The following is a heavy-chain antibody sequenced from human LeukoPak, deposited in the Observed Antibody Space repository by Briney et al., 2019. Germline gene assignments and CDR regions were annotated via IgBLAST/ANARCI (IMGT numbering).Heavy chain of an antibody. D-gene: IGHD4-17*01. Sequence: PGGSLRLSCAASGFTFSSYDMHWVRQATGKGLEWVSAIGTAGDTYYPGSVKGRFTISRENAKNSLYLQINSRRAEDTAVYYCARAMGTVTTSRFDPWGQRNLVTVSS. V-gene: IGHV3-13*01. J-gene: IGHJ5*02. CDR3: ARAMGTVTTSRFDP. CDR2: IGTAGDT. CDR1: GFTFSSYD.